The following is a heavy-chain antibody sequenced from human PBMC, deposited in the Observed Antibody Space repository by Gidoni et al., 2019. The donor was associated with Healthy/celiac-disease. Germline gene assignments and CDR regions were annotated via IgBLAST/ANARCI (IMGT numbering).Heavy chain of an antibody. CDR2: ISSSSSYI. D-gene: IGHD3-9*01. J-gene: IGHJ4*02. V-gene: IGHV3-21*01. CDR1: EFTFSSYS. Sequence: EVQLVESGGGLVKPGGSLSLSCAASEFTFSSYSMNWVRQAPGKGLEWVSSISSSSSYIYYADSVKGRFTISRDNAKNSLYLQMNSLRAEDTAVYYCARAVGVLTGYFDYWGQGTLVTVSS. CDR3: ARAVGVLTGYFDY.